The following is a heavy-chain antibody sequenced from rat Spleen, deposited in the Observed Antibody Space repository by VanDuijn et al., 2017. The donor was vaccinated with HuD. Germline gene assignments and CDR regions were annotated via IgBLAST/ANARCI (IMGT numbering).Heavy chain of an antibody. CDR1: GFTFSNYY. Sequence: EVQLVESGGGLVQPGNSLKLSCAASGFTFSNYYMAWVRQAPTKGLEWVAYISPSGGSTHYRDSAKGRFTISRDSAKSTLYLQMDSLRSEDTATYYCATAGSRVSRFAYWGQGTLVTVSS. CDR3: ATAGSRVSRFAY. D-gene: IGHD1-4*01. J-gene: IGHJ3*01. V-gene: IGHV5-27*01. CDR2: ISPSGGST.